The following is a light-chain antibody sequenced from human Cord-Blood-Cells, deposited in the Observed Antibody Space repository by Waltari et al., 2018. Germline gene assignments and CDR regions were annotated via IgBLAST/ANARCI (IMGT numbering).Light chain of an antibody. CDR1: SSDVGGYNY. CDR3: SSYAGSNNLV. Sequence: QSALTQPPPASGSPGQSVPISCTGTSSDVGGYNYVSWYQQHPGKAPKPMIYEVIKRPSGVPDRFSGSKSGNTASLTVSGLQAEDEADYYCSSYAGSNNLVFGGGTKLTVL. CDR2: EVI. J-gene: IGLJ3*02. V-gene: IGLV2-8*01.